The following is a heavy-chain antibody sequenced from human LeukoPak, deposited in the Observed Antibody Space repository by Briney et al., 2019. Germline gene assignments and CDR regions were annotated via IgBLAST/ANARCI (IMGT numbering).Heavy chain of an antibody. D-gene: IGHD6-6*01. Sequence: GGSLRLSCAASGFTFSNYEMNWVRQAPGKGLEWVSYISSSGSSIYYADSVKGRFTISRDNAKNSLYLQMNSLRAEDTAVYYCARGLAARPYYYYMDVWGKGTTVTVSS. CDR2: ISSSGSSI. CDR3: ARGLAARPYYYYMDV. V-gene: IGHV3-48*03. CDR1: GFTFSNYE. J-gene: IGHJ6*03.